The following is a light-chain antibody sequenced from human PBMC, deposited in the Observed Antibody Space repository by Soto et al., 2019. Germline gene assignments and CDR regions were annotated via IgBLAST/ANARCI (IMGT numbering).Light chain of an antibody. CDR2: AAS. CDR1: QTVNNY. V-gene: IGKV1-39*01. J-gene: IGKJ2*01. Sequence: DIQLTQSPSSLSASVGDTVTITCRAGQTVNNYLNWYQHKPGEVPKLLIYAASSLQSGVPSRFSATASGTDFTLTIINLHPEDFGNYYCQQSYTSLQTFGQGTKLEIK. CDR3: QQSYTSLQT.